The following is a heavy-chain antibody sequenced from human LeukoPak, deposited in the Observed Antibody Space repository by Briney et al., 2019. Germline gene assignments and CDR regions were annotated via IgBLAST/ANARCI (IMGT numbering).Heavy chain of an antibody. CDR3: ARVGSRIAAAYWFDP. J-gene: IGHJ5*02. CDR2: INPNSGGT. V-gene: IGHV1-2*02. D-gene: IGHD6-13*01. CDR1: GYTFTGYY. Sequence: ASVTVSCKASGYTFTGYYMHLVRQAPGQGLEWMGWINPNSGGTNYAQKFQGRVTMTRDTSISTAYMELSRLRSDDTAVYYCARVGSRIAAAYWFDPWGQGTLVTVSS.